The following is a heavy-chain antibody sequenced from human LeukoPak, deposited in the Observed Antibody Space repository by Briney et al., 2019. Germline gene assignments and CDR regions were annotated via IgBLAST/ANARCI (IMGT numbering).Heavy chain of an antibody. CDR3: ATRVTTFLQ. D-gene: IGHD4-11*01. CDR1: NFTFSSYT. CDR2: ISSSGSNI. V-gene: IGHV3-21*01. J-gene: IGHJ4*02. Sequence: GGSLGLSCAGSNFTFSSYTLNWVRQGPGKGLEWLSSISSSGSNIYYADSVKGRFTISRDNAKKTLFLQMNSLRAEDSAVYYCATRVTTFLQWGQGTLVTVSS.